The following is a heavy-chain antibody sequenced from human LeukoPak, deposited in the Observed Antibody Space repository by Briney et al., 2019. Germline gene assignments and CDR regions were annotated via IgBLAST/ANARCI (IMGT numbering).Heavy chain of an antibody. CDR1: GFTLSSTY. J-gene: IGHJ4*02. CDR2: IYSGGTT. CDR3: ASGTQLWHGGY. V-gene: IGHV3-66*02. D-gene: IGHD5-18*01. Sequence: PGGSLRLSCAASGFTLSSTYMSWVRQAPGKGLEWVSVIYSGGTTYYADSVKGRLTISRDNSKNTLYLQMNSLRAEDTAVYYCASGTQLWHGGYWGQGTLVTVSS.